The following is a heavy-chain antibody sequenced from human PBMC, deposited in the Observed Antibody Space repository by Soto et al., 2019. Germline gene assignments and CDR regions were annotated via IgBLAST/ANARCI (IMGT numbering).Heavy chain of an antibody. CDR1: GFTFDDYG. CDR3: AKDVTQSGIGWYFDS. CDR2: ISWNSGSI. D-gene: IGHD6-19*01. J-gene: IGHJ4*02. V-gene: IGHV3-9*01. Sequence: VQLVESGGGLVQPGRSLRLSCAASGFTFDDYGMHWVRQAQGKGLEWVAGISWNSGSIGYADSVKGRFTISRDNAKNSLYLQMNSLGAEDAALYYCAKDVTQSGIGWYFDSWGQGTLVTVSS.